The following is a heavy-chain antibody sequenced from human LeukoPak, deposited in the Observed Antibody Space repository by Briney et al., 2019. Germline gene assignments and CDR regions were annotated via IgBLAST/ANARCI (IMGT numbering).Heavy chain of an antibody. CDR3: AKGYSYGSAYYYYGMDV. D-gene: IGHD5-18*01. J-gene: IGHJ6*02. Sequence: PGGSLRLSCAASGFTFSSYGMHWVRQAPGKGLEWVAVISYDGSNKYDADSVRGRFTISRDNSKNTLYLQMNSLRAEDTAVYYCAKGYSYGSAYYYYGMDVWGQGTTVTVSS. V-gene: IGHV3-30*18. CDR2: ISYDGSNK. CDR1: GFTFSSYG.